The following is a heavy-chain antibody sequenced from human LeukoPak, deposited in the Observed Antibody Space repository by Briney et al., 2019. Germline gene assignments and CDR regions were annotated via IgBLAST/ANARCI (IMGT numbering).Heavy chain of an antibody. CDR2: MNPNSGNT. J-gene: IGHJ4*02. V-gene: IGHV1-8*01. Sequence: ASVKVSCKASGYTFTSYDINWVRQATGQGLEWMGWMNPNSGNTGYAQKFQGRVTMTKNTSISTAYMELSSLISEDTAVYYCARGPPYYYGSSGYWGQGTLVTVSS. D-gene: IGHD3-10*01. CDR1: GYTFTSYD. CDR3: ARGPPYYYGSSGY.